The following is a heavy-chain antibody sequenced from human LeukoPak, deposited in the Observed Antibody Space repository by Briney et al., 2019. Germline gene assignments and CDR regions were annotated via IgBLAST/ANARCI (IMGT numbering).Heavy chain of an antibody. CDR3: ARSDSSGYYFGY. J-gene: IGHJ4*02. CDR2: IYHSGST. V-gene: IGHV4-30-2*01. CDR1: GGSISSGGYY. Sequence: SGTLSLTCTVSGGSISSGGYYWSWIRQPPGKGLEWIGYIYHSGSTYYNPSLKSRVTISVDRSKNQFSLKLSSVTAADTAVYYCARSDSSGYYFGYWGQGTLVTVSS. D-gene: IGHD3-22*01.